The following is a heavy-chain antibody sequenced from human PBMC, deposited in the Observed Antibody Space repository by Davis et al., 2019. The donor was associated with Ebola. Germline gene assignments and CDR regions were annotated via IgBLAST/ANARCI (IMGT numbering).Heavy chain of an antibody. CDR3: ARDHPIVLMVYASDGMDV. V-gene: IGHV3-21*01. CDR2: ISSSSSYI. D-gene: IGHD2-8*01. Sequence: PGGSLRLSCAASGFTFSSYSMNWVRQAPGKGLEWVSSISSSSSYIYYADSVKGRFTISRDNAKNSLYLQMNSLRAEDTAVYYCARDHPIVLMVYASDGMDVWGQGTTVTVSS. CDR1: GFTFSSYS. J-gene: IGHJ6*02.